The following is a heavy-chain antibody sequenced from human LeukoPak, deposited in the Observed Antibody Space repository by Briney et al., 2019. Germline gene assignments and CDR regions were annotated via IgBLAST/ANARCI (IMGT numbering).Heavy chain of an antibody. V-gene: IGHV3-33*06. J-gene: IGHJ4*02. Sequence: GRSLRLSCAASGFTFSSYGMHWVRQAPGKGLEWVAVIWYDGSNKYYADSVKGRFTISRDNSKNTLYLQMNSLRAEDTAVYYCAKDPRRYCSSTSCYYFDYWGQGTLVTVSS. CDR2: IWYDGSNK. CDR1: GFTFSSYG. CDR3: AKDPRRYCSSTSCYYFDY. D-gene: IGHD2-2*01.